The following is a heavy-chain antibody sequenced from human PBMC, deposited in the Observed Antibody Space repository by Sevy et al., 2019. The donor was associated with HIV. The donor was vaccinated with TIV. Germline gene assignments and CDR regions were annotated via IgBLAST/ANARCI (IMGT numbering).Heavy chain of an antibody. J-gene: IGHJ5*02. Sequence: SETLSLTCTVSGGSIRSVNWWHWVRQPPGKGLEWIGEIYHSGSSNYNPSLKSRVTISVDNSKNQFSLKLSSVTAADTGVYYRARGGETPRGFDPWGQGTLVTVSS. D-gene: IGHD3-16*01. CDR3: ARGGETPRGFDP. CDR1: GGSIRSVNW. CDR2: IYHSGSS. V-gene: IGHV4-4*02.